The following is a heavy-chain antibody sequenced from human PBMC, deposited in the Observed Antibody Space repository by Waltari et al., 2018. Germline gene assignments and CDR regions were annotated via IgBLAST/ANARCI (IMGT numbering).Heavy chain of an antibody. J-gene: IGHJ5*02. CDR3: RRLGGSMTTYQTFRDH. D-gene: IGHD2-21*01. Sequence: RESGPGLVRTSETMSLNCDVSDYSIITGYYWGWIRQPPGKGLEWIASINYRGTMYILPSFASRVTISVYSSINQFSLQLHSVTAADTAVYFCRRLGGSMTTYQTFRDHWGQGILVNVSS. CDR2: INYRGTM. CDR1: DYSIITGYY. V-gene: IGHV4-38-2*01.